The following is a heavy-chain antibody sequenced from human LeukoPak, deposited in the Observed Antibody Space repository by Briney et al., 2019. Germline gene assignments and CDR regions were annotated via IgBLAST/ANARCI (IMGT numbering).Heavy chain of an antibody. V-gene: IGHV4-34*01. CDR3: ARRGLRFLESVKYSWFDP. CDR2: INHSAST. CDR1: GGSFSGYY. Sequence: SETLSLTCAVYGGSFSGYYWTWIRQPPGKGLEWIGEINHSASTNYNPSLKSRVTISVGTSKSQFSLKLSFVTTADTAIYFCARRGLRFLESVKYSWFDPWGQGTLVTVSS. D-gene: IGHD3-3*01. J-gene: IGHJ5*02.